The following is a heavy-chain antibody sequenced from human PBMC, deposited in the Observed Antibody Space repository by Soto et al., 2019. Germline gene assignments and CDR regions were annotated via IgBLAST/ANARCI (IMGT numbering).Heavy chain of an antibody. Sequence: ASVKVSCKASGVTFSSYASSCVRQAPGQGLEWMGGIIPIFGTANNAQKFQGRVTITADEPASTAYMELSSLRSEDTVVYYCAKDLDGYSYGMDVWSRGTTVTVSS. J-gene: IGHJ6*02. D-gene: IGHD5-18*01. CDR3: AKDLDGYSYGMDV. CDR1: GVTFSSYA. V-gene: IGHV1-69*13. CDR2: IIPIFGTA.